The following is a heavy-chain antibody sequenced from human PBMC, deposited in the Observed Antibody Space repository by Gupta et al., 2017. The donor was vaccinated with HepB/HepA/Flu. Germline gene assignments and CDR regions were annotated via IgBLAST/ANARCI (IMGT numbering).Heavy chain of an antibody. CDR1: GYTFTSYD. J-gene: IGHJ4*02. CDR2: MNPNSGNT. Sequence: QVQLVQSGAEVKKPGASVKVSCTASGYTFTSYDINWVRQATGQGLEWVGWMNPNSGNTGYAQKFQGRVTITRNTSISTAYMELSSLRSEDTAVYYCARGTTYYYGSDAFDYWGQGTLVTVSS. D-gene: IGHD3-10*01. V-gene: IGHV1-8*03. CDR3: ARGTTYYYGSDAFDY.